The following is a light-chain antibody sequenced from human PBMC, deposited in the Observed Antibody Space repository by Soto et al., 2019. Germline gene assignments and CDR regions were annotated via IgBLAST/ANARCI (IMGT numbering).Light chain of an antibody. CDR2: GAS. CDR1: QDVGKW. J-gene: IGKJ3*01. V-gene: IGKV1-12*01. Sequence: DIQMTQSPPSVSASVGDRVTITCRASQDVGKWLAWYQQKPGKAPTLLIHGASSLQSGVPPRYSGSGYGTDFTLTISSLQPDDFATYYCQQYYSYPPFTFGPGTKVDIK. CDR3: QQYYSYPPFT.